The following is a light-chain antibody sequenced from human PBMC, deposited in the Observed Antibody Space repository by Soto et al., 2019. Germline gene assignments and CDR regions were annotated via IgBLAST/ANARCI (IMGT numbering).Light chain of an antibody. Sequence: DIPMTQSSSTLSASSGDRVTISWGASQSVSIWLAWYQQKPGRAPKLLIYKSSILESGVPSRFSGSGYGTDFNLTISSLQTEDFATYDCQQLHDYPITFGQGTRLEIK. CDR1: QSVSIW. CDR3: QQLHDYPIT. J-gene: IGKJ5*01. CDR2: KSS. V-gene: IGKV1-5*03.